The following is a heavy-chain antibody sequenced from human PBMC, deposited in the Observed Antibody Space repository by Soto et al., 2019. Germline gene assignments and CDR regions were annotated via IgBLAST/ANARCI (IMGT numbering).Heavy chain of an antibody. J-gene: IGHJ5*02. CDR2: VIPIVGTA. CDR1: GGTFSSYA. D-gene: IGHD2-21*01. V-gene: IGHV1-69*01. Sequence: QVQLVQSGAEVKKPGSSVKVSCKASGGTFSSYAISWVRQAPGQGLEWMRGVIPIVGTANYAQKFQGSVTNTADESTSKAYRELSSRRSEDTAVYYCARVEVVAEFDPWGQGTLVTASS. CDR3: ARVEVVAEFDP.